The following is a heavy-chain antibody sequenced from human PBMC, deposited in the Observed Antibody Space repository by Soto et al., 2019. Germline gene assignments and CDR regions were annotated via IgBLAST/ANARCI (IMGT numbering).Heavy chain of an antibody. CDR3: ASDRVNWSYRRYGTDV. CDR1: GYTFTSYA. Sequence: ASVKVSCKASGYTFTSYAMHWVRQAPGQRLEWMGWINTGNGNTKYSQKFWAWVTITMDTSATTPYIELSSQRSEDTAVYYCASDRVNWSYRRYGTDVWGQGTTGIV. D-gene: IGHD1-7*01. CDR2: INTGNGNT. J-gene: IGHJ6*02. V-gene: IGHV1-3*04.